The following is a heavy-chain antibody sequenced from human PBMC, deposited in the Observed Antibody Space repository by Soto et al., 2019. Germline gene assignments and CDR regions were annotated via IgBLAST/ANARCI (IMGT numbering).Heavy chain of an antibody. CDR3: ASAMGRDGYNLG. CDR1: GGSISSGGYY. J-gene: IGHJ4*02. V-gene: IGHV4-31*03. CDR2: IYYSGST. D-gene: IGHD5-12*01. Sequence: SETLSLTCTVSGGSISSGGYYWSWIRQHPGKGLEWIGHIYYSGSTYYNPSLKSRVTISVDTSKNQFSLKLSSVTAADTAVYYCASAMGRDGYNLGWGQGTLVTVSS.